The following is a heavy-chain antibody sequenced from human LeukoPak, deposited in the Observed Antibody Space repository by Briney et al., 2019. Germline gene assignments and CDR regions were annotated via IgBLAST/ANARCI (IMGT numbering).Heavy chain of an antibody. V-gene: IGHV1-2*02. D-gene: IGHD1-7*01. CDR1: GHTFTGYY. CDR2: INPNSGGT. Sequence: GASVKVSCKASGHTFTGYYMHWVRQAPGQGLEWMGWINPNSGGTDYAQKFQGRVTMTRDTSISTAYMELSSLRSDDTAVYYCARDRPVSRLGTDFDYWGQGALVTVSS. J-gene: IGHJ4*02. CDR3: ARDRPVSRLGTDFDY.